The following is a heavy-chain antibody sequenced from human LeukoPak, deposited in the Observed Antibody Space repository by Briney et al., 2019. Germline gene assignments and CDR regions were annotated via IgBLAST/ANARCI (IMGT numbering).Heavy chain of an antibody. D-gene: IGHD3-22*01. CDR2: ISAYNGNT. Sequence: GASVKVSCKASGYTFTSYGISWVRQAPGQGLEWMGWISAYNGNTNYAQKLQGRVTMTTDTSTSTAYMELRSLRSDDTAVYYCARENFLRPHYYDSSGLEDDAFDIWGQGTMVTVSS. V-gene: IGHV1-18*01. CDR3: ARENFLRPHYYDSSGLEDDAFDI. CDR1: GYTFTSYG. J-gene: IGHJ3*02.